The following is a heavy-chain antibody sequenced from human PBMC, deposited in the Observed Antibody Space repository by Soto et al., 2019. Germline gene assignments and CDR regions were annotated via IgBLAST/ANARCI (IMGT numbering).Heavy chain of an antibody. D-gene: IGHD3-3*01. CDR3: ARGSRPPYYDFWSGTNWFDP. CDR1: GGSFSGYY. CDR2: INHSGST. V-gene: IGHV4-34*01. Sequence: PSEILSLTCAVYGGSFSGYYWSWIRQPPGKGLEWIGEINHSGSTNYNPSLKSRVTISVDTSKNQFSLKLSSVTAADTAVYYCARGSRPPYYDFWSGTNWFDPWGQGTLVTVSS. J-gene: IGHJ5*02.